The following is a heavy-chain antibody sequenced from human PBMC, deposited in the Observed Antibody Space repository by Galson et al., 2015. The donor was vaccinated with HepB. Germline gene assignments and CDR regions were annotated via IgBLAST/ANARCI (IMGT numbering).Heavy chain of an antibody. J-gene: IGHJ3*02. CDR3: AKDMMISWQGGFDI. CDR2: IGGSGGST. D-gene: IGHD3/OR15-3a*01. CDR1: GFTFSNYA. V-gene: IGHV3-23*01. Sequence: SLRLSCAASGFTFSNYAMSWVRQAPGKGLEWVSAIGGSGGSTYYADSVKGRFTISRDNSRNTLYLHMNSLRAEDTAVYYCAKDMMISWQGGFDIWGQGTMVTVSS.